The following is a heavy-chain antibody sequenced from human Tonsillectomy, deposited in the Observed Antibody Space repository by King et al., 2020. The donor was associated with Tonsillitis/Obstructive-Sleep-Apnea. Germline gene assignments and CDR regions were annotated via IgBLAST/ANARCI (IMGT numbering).Heavy chain of an antibody. CDR3: ARARLRRYPHAFDI. V-gene: IGHV3-33*01. J-gene: IGHJ3*02. Sequence: VQLVESGGGVVQPGRSLRLSCAASGFTFSSYGMHWVRQAPGKGLEWVAVIWYDGSNKYYADSVKGRFTISRDNSKNTLYLQMNSLRAEDTAVYYCARARLRRYPHAFDIWGQGTMVTVSS. D-gene: IGHD4-23*01. CDR2: IWYDGSNK. CDR1: GFTFSSYG.